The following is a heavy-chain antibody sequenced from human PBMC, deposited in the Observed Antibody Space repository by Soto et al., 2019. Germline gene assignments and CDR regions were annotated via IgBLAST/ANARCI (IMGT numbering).Heavy chain of an antibody. CDR2: INPNSGGT. D-gene: IGHD6-19*01. CDR1: GYTFTGYY. CDR3: ARDFSLAVAGTPYYYGMDV. Sequence: GASVKVSCKASGYTFTGYYMHWVRQAPGQGLEWMGWINPNSGGTNYAQKFQGWVTMTRDTSISTAYMELSRLRSDDTAVYYCARDFSLAVAGTPYYYGMDVWGQGTTVTVPS. J-gene: IGHJ6*02. V-gene: IGHV1-2*04.